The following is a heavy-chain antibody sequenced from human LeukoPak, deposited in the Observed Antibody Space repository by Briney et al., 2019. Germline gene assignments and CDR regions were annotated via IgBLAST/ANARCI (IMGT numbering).Heavy chain of an antibody. CDR3: AREYQLLYNWFDP. CDR2: INPNSGGT. D-gene: IGHD2-2*01. J-gene: IGHJ5*02. V-gene: IGHV1-2*02. Sequence: ASVKDSCKASGYTFTGYYMHWVRQAPGQGLEWMGWINPNSGGTNYAQKFQGRVTMTRDTSISTAYMELSRLRSDDTAVYYCAREYQLLYNWFDPWGQGTLVTVSS. CDR1: GYTFTGYY.